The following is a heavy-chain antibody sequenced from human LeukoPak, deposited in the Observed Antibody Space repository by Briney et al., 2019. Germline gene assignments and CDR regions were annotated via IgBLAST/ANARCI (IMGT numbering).Heavy chain of an antibody. J-gene: IGHJ4*02. CDR2: INHSGST. D-gene: IGHD3-22*01. CDR3: ARVRYSQNYYDSSGYYLDY. CDR1: GGSFSGYY. V-gene: IGHV4-34*01. Sequence: SETLSLTCAVYGGSFSGYYWSWIRQPPGKGLEWIGEINHSGSTNYNPSLKSRVTISVDTSKNQFSLKLSSVTAADTAVYYCARVRYSQNYYDSSGYYLDYWGQGTLVTVSS.